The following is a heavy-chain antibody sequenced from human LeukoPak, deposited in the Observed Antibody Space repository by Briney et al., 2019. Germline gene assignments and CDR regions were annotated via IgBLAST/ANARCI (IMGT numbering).Heavy chain of an antibody. Sequence: GGSLRLSCAASGFTFSSYAMHWVRQAPGKGLEWVAVISYDGSNKYYADSVKGRFTISRDNSKNTLYLQMNSLRAEDTAVYCCARDPGFEYYFDYWGQGTLVTVSS. CDR3: ARDPGFEYYFDY. V-gene: IGHV3-30-3*01. D-gene: IGHD2-15*01. CDR2: ISYDGSNK. J-gene: IGHJ4*02. CDR1: GFTFSSYA.